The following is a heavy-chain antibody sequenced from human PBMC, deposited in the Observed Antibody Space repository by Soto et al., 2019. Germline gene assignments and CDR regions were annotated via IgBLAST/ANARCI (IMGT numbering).Heavy chain of an antibody. V-gene: IGHV3-30*18. Sequence: PGGSLRFSCGTSGFPFRLYDMHWCPQAPGKGREWVAIISRDGNKKDYEDSVKGRFTISRDNSKNTLYLQMNSLRGEDTAVYYCAKDAYTPIRTTAHDSGGLDHWGRGTLVTVSS. D-gene: IGHD4-4*01. CDR3: AKDAYTPIRTTAHDSGGLDH. CDR2: ISRDGNKK. CDR1: GFPFRLYD. J-gene: IGHJ4*01.